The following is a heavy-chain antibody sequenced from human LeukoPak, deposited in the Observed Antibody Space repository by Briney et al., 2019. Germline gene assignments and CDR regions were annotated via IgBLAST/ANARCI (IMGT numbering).Heavy chain of an antibody. Sequence: PSETLSLTCAVYGGSFSAYYWSWIRQPPGKGLEWIGYIYYSGSTNYNPSLKSRVTISVKTSKNQFSLKLSSVTAADTAIYYCARVTGYMIEDYFDYWGQGTLVTVSS. CDR1: GGSFSAYY. CDR2: IYYSGST. V-gene: IGHV4-59*01. CDR3: ARVTGYMIEDYFDY. D-gene: IGHD3-22*01. J-gene: IGHJ4*02.